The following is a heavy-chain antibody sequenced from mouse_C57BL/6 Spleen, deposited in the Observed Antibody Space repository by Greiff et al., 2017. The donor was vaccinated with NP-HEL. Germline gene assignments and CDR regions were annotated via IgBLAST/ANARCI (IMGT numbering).Heavy chain of an antibody. CDR2: IDPETGGT. Sequence: VKLMESGAELVRPGASVTLSCKASGYTFTDYEMHWVKQTPVHGLEWIGAIDPETGGTAYNQKFKGKAILTADKSSSTAYMELRSLTSEDSAVYYCTRYLWGDYWGQGTTLTVSS. V-gene: IGHV1-15*01. D-gene: IGHD1-1*02. CDR1: GYTFTDYE. CDR3: TRYLWGDY. J-gene: IGHJ2*01.